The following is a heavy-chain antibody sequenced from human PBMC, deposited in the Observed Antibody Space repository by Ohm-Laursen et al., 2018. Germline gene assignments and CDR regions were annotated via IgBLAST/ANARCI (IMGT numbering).Heavy chain of an antibody. V-gene: IGHV3-7*01. CDR3: ARKLYYYDSGDKGYFDL. CDR2: IKQDGSDK. J-gene: IGHJ2*01. D-gene: IGHD3-22*01. Sequence: SLRLSCAASGLTFSNYAMSWVRQAPGKGLEWVANIKQDGSDKYYVDSVKGRFSISRDNAQNSLSPLMNSLRADDTAVYYCARKLYYYDSGDKGYFDLWGRGTLVTVSS. CDR1: GLTFSNYA.